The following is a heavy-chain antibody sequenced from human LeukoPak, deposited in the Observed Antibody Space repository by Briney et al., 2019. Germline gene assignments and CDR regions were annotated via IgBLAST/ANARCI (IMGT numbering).Heavy chain of an antibody. D-gene: IGHD5-12*01. CDR1: GFTFSSNY. J-gene: IGHJ5*02. Sequence: PGGXLRLSCAASGFTFSSNYMSWVRQAPGKGLEWVSVIYSGFSTYYAYSVKCRFTISRDNSKNTLYLQMNSLRAEDTAVYYCARRETKSGYAWGHNWFDPWGQGTLVTVSS. CDR3: ARRETKSGYAWGHNWFDP. V-gene: IGHV3-53*01. CDR2: IYSGFST.